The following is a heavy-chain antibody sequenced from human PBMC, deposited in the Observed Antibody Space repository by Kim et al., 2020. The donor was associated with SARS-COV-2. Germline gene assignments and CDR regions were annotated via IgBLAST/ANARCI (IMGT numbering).Heavy chain of an antibody. J-gene: IGHJ4*02. D-gene: IGHD5-12*01. V-gene: IGHV3-21*01. Sequence: GGSLRLSCAASGFTFSSYSMNWVRQAPGKGLEWVSSISSSSSYIYYADSVKGRFTISRDNAKNSLYLQMNSLRAEDTAVYYCARISRGYSGYDEDYWGQGTLVTVSS. CDR1: GFTFSSYS. CDR3: ARISRGYSGYDEDY. CDR2: ISSSSSYI.